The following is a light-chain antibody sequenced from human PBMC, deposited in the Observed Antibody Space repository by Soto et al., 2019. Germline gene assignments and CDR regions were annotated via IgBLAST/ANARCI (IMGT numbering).Light chain of an antibody. V-gene: IGKV3-20*01. J-gene: IGKJ4*01. Sequence: EIVLTQSPGTLSLSPGERATLSCRASQSVSSSYLAWYQQKPGQAPRLLIYGASSRATGIPDWFSGSGSGTDFTLTISRLEPEDCAVYYCQQYGSSPPVTFGGGTKVEIK. CDR3: QQYGSSPPVT. CDR2: GAS. CDR1: QSVSSSY.